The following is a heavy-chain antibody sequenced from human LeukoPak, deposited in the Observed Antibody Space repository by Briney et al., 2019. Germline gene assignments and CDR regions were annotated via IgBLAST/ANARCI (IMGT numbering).Heavy chain of an antibody. D-gene: IGHD2-21*01. CDR2: IRYDGSNK. V-gene: IGHV3-30*02. CDR3: AKDWVIAMSNAFDI. CDR1: GFTFSSYG. Sequence: PGGSLRLSCAASGFTFSSYGMHWVRQAPGKGLEWVAFIRYDGSNKYYADSVKGRFTISRDNSKNTLYLQMNSLRAEDTAVYYCAKDWVIAMSNAFDIWGQGTMVTVSS. J-gene: IGHJ3*02.